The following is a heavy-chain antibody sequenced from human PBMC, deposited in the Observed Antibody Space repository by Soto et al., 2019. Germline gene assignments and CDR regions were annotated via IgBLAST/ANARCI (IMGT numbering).Heavy chain of an antibody. J-gene: IGHJ4*02. Sequence: QVQLVQSGTEVKKPGSSVKVSCKASGGTFRNYPINWVRQAPGQGLEWMGSIFPLTDIPDYAQNFQARITISADKSTSTAYRELRRLTSDDSAMYFCARGPLVVLNYFESWGQGTLVTVSS. CDR2: IFPLTDIP. CDR3: ARGPLVVLNYFES. V-gene: IGHV1-69*02. CDR1: GGTFRNYP.